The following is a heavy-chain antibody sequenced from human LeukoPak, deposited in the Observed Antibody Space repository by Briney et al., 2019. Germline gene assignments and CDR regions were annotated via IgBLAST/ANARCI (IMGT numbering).Heavy chain of an antibody. J-gene: IGHJ4*02. Sequence: PGGSLRLSCTASGFTFSSYNMNWVRQAPGKGLEWVSYISSSSNTIYYADSVKGRFTISRDNAKNSLYLQVNSLRAEDTAVYYCARDLHGVYFDYWGQGTLVTVSS. D-gene: IGHD3-10*01. CDR1: GFTFSSYN. V-gene: IGHV3-48*04. CDR3: ARDLHGVYFDY. CDR2: ISSSSNTI.